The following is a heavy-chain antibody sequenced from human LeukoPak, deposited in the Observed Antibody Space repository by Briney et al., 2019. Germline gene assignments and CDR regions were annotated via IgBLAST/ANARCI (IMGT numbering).Heavy chain of an antibody. CDR2: IYRGGST. Sequence: PGGSLRLPCAASGLTVSSSYMSWVRQAPGKGLEWVSVIYRGGSTYYADSVKGRFTISRDNSKNTLYLEMNSLRAEDTALYYCTRDPQTDAFDIWGQGTMVTVS. J-gene: IGHJ3*02. V-gene: IGHV3-53*01. CDR1: GLTVSSSY. CDR3: TRDPQTDAFDI.